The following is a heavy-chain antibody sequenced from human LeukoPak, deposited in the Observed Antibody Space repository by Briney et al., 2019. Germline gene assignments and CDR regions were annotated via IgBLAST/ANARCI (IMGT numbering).Heavy chain of an antibody. CDR1: GGTFSGYY. D-gene: IGHD6-13*01. CDR2: INHSGST. Sequence: SETLSLTCAVYGGTFSGYYWSWIRQPPGKGLEWIGEINHSGSTNYNPSLKSRVTISVDTSKNQFSLKLSSVTAADTAVYYCASLAAAGTVWGQGTLVTVSS. J-gene: IGHJ4*02. CDR3: ASLAAAGTV. V-gene: IGHV4-34*01.